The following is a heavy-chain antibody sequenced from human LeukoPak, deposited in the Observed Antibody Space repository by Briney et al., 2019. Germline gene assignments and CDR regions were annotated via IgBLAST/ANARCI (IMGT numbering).Heavy chain of an antibody. CDR1: GFTFRDYY. D-gene: IGHD2-2*01. CDR2: ISSSGSTI. Sequence: GGSLTLSCPASGFTFRDYYLSWIDPAAGKGLEWVSYISSSGSTIYYADSVKGRFTISRDNAKNSLYLQMNSLRAEDTAVYYCAQSSTSDYWGQGTLVTVSS. CDR3: AQSSTSDY. J-gene: IGHJ4*02. V-gene: IGHV3-11*01.